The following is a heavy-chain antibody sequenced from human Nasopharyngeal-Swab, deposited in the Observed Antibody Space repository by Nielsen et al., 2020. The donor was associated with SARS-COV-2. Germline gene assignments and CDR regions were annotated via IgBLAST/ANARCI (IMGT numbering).Heavy chain of an antibody. CDR2: ISYDGSNK. CDR3: ARGETRRDGYKNLYYYYYGMDV. J-gene: IGHJ6*02. D-gene: IGHD5-24*01. V-gene: IGHV3-30*04. CDR1: GFTLSSYA. Sequence: GGSLRLSCAASGFTLSSYAMHWVRQAPGKGLEWVAVISYDGSNKYYADSVKGRFTISRDNSKNTLYLQMNSLRAEDTAVYYCARGETRRDGYKNLYYYYYGMDVWGQGTTVTVSS.